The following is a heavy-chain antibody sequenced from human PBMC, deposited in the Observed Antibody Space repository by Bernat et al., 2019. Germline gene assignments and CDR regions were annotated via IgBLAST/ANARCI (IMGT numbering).Heavy chain of an antibody. Sequence: QVQLVQSGAEVKKPGASVKVSCKTSGYTFSSNYMHWVRQDPGQGLEWMGAINPSGGSTTYAQKFQGRVTMTRDTSTSTVYMELSSLRSEDTAVYYCARDLSLRGYDSSYYGVDVWGQGTTVTVSS. V-gene: IGHV1-46*03. CDR1: GYTFSSNY. J-gene: IGHJ6*02. CDR3: ARDLSLRGYDSSYYGVDV. CDR2: INPSGGST. D-gene: IGHD5-12*01.